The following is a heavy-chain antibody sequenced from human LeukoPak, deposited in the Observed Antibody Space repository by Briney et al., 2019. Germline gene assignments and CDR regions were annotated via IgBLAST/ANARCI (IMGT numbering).Heavy chain of an antibody. J-gene: IGHJ5*02. Sequence: ASVKVSCKASGYTFTGYYMHWVRQAPGQGLEWMGWINPNSGGTNYAQKFQGRVTMTRNTSISTPYMELSSLRSEDTAVYYCARGRGVATSHHWFDPWGQGTLVTVSS. CDR2: INPNSGGT. V-gene: IGHV1-2*02. CDR1: GYTFTGYY. CDR3: ARGRGVATSHHWFDP. D-gene: IGHD5-12*01.